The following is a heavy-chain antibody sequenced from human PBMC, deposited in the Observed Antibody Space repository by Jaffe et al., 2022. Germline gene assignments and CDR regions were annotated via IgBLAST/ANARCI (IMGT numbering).Heavy chain of an antibody. D-gene: IGHD4-17*01. J-gene: IGHJ6*03. CDR1: GFTFSGSA. Sequence: EVQLVESGGGLVQPGGSLKLSCAASGFTFSGSAMHWVRQASGKGLEWVGRIRSKANSYATAYAASVKGRFTISRDDSKNTAYLQMNSLKTEDTAVYYCTRLETVTYGPPYYYYMDVWGKGTTVTVSS. CDR3: TRLETVTYGPPYYYYMDV. V-gene: IGHV3-73*02. CDR2: IRSKANSYAT.